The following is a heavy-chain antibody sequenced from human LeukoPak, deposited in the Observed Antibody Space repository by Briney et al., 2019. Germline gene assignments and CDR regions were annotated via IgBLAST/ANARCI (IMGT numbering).Heavy chain of an antibody. D-gene: IGHD6-13*01. CDR3: ARQQLGIYYYYGMDV. CDR1: GYTFTGYY. Sequence: ASVKVSCKASGYTFTGYYMHWVRQAPGQGLEWMGWINPNSGGTNYAQKFQGRVTMTRDTSISTAYMELSRLRSDDTAVYYCARQQLGIYYYYGMDVWGQGTLVTVSS. J-gene: IGHJ6*02. CDR2: INPNSGGT. V-gene: IGHV1-2*02.